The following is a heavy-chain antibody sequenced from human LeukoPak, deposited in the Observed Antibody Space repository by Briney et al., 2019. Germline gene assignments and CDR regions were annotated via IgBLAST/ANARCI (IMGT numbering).Heavy chain of an antibody. V-gene: IGHV3-23*01. J-gene: IGHJ4*02. CDR1: GFTLNNYA. CDR3: AKVISSSCGIGGY. Sequence: EGSLRLSCAASGFTLNNYAMTWVRQAPGKGLEWVSAICSNGGNTYYADSVRGRFTISRDTSKNTLYLQMNRLRVEDTAVYYCAKVISSSCGIGGYWGQGTLVTVSS. CDR2: ICSNGGNT. D-gene: IGHD2-2*01.